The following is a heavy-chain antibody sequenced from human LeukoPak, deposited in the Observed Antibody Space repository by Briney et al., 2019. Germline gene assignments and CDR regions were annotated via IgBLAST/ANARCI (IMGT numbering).Heavy chain of an antibody. D-gene: IGHD2-2*01. CDR1: GFTFSNSW. CDR3: VRGVGSSTSCYVRAFDI. CDR2: IKCDGSEK. J-gene: IGHJ3*02. Sequence: GGSLRLSCAASGFTFSNSWMHRVCQAPEKGLEWVADIKCDGSEKCYVDSVKGRLTISRDNAKNSLYLRVNSLRAEDMTVYYCVRGVGSSTSCYVRAFDIWGQGTMVTVSS. V-gene: IGHV3-52*01.